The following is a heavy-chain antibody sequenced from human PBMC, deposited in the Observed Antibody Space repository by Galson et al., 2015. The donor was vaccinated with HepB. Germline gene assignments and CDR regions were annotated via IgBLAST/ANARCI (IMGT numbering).Heavy chain of an antibody. CDR3: AKLYSTTWYPFHETFDI. D-gene: IGHD6-13*01. CDR1: GFTFSSYG. V-gene: IGHV3-30*18. CDR2: LSYDGSNK. Sequence: SLRLSCAASGFTFSSYGMHWVRQAPGKGLEWVAVLSYDGSNKYYADSVKGRFTISRDNFKNTIYLQMNSLGAEDTAVYYCAKLYSTTWYPFHETFDIWGQGTMVTVSS. J-gene: IGHJ3*02.